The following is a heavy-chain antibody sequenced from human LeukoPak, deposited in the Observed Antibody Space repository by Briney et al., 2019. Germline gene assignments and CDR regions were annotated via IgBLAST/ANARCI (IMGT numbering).Heavy chain of an antibody. CDR3: ARDRLAATLDY. D-gene: IGHD6-13*01. CDR1: GFTFSSYW. J-gene: IGHJ4*02. Sequence: GGSLRLSCAVSGFTFSSYWMTWVRQAPGKGLEWVANIKQDGSEKYYVDSVKGRFTVSRDNAKSSLYLQMDSLRAEDTAVYYCARDRLAATLDYWGQGTLVTVSS. V-gene: IGHV3-7*01. CDR2: IKQDGSEK.